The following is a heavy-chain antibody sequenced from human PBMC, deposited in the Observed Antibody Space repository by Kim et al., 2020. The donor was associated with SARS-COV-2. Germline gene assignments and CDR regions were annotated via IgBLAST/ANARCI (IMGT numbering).Heavy chain of an antibody. Sequence: GGSLRLSCAASGFTFSSYSMNWVRQAPGKGLEWVSSISSSSSYIYYADSVKGRFTISRDNAKNSLYLQMNSLRAEDTAVYYCARDKLYGDPTFDAFDIWGQGTMVTVSS. V-gene: IGHV3-21*01. J-gene: IGHJ3*02. D-gene: IGHD4-17*01. CDR2: ISSSSSYI. CDR3: ARDKLYGDPTFDAFDI. CDR1: GFTFSSYS.